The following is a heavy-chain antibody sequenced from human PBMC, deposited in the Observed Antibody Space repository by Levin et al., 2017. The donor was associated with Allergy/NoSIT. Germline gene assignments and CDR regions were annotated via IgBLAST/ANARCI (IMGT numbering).Heavy chain of an antibody. D-gene: IGHD3-9*01. CDR3: ARDWSWDILTGYHYFDY. CDR2: ISAYNGNT. J-gene: IGHJ4*02. Sequence: AASVKVSCKASGYTFTSYGISWVRQAPGQGLEWMGWISAYNGNTNYAQKLQGRVTMTTDTSTSTAYMELRSLRSDDTAVYYCARDWSWDILTGYHYFDYWGQGTLVTVSS. CDR1: GYTFTSYG. V-gene: IGHV1-18*01.